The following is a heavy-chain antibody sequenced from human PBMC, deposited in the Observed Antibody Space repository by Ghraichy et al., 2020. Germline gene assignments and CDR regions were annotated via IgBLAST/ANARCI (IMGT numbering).Heavy chain of an antibody. CDR2: INHSGST. V-gene: IGHV4-34*01. Sequence: SETLSLTCAVYGGSFSGYYWSWIRQPPGKGLEWIGEINHSGSTNYNPSLKSRVTISVDTSKNQFSLKLSSVTAADTAVYYCARQVTILFFSWFDPWGQGTLVTVSS. CDR1: GGSFSGYY. D-gene: IGHD3-3*01. J-gene: IGHJ5*02. CDR3: ARQVTILFFSWFDP.